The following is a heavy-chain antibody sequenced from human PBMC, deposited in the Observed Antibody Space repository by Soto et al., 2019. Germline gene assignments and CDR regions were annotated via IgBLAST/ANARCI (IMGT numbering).Heavy chain of an antibody. J-gene: IGHJ4*02. CDR1: GFTFSSYG. V-gene: IGHV3-33*01. CDR2: IWYDGSNK. CDR3: ARDGYGSGSYYIDY. Sequence: PGGSLRLSCAASGFTFSSYGWAWARKVQGKGLEWVAVIWYDGSNKYYADSVKGRFTISRDNSKNTLYLQMNSLRAEDTAVYYCARDGYGSGSYYIDYWGQGTLVTVSS. D-gene: IGHD3-10*01.